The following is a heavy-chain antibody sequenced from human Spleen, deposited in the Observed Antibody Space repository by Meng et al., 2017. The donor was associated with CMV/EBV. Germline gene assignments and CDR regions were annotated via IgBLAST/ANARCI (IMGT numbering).Heavy chain of an antibody. D-gene: IGHD6-19*01. J-gene: IGHJ3*02. CDR2: IWYDGSDK. V-gene: IGHV3-33*01. Sequence: GESLKISCAASGFTFSIYGMHWVRQAPGKGLEWVAVIWYDGSDKYYGDSVKGRFSISRDNSKNALYLQMNSLRAEDTAVYYCARVVVVAGKAFDIWGQGTMVTVSS. CDR1: GFTFSIYG. CDR3: ARVVVVAGKAFDI.